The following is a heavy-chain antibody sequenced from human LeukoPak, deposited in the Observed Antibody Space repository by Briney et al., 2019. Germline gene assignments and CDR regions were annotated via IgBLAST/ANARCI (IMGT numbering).Heavy chain of an antibody. V-gene: IGHV4-59*01. CDR1: GGSISSYY. D-gene: IGHD3-22*01. J-gene: IGHJ4*02. CDR3: ASPLRPYYYDSSGYYSFDY. Sequence: SETLSLTCTVSGGSISSYYWSWIRQPPGKGLEWIGYIYYSGSTNYNPSLKSRVTISVDTSKNQFSLKLSSVTAADTAVYYCASPLRPYYYDSSGYYSFDYWGQGTLVTVSS. CDR2: IYYSGST.